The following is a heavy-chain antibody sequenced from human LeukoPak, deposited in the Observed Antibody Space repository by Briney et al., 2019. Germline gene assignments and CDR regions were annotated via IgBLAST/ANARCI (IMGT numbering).Heavy chain of an antibody. CDR1: GGSISGYY. V-gene: IGHV4-34*01. CDR3: ARVISSAWRQNDL. D-gene: IGHD3-22*01. J-gene: IGHJ5*02. CDR2: MHLNGHT. Sequence: SETLSFTCTVSGGSISGYYWSWIRQPPGKGVEWIGEMHLNGHTNYNPSLKTRVTMSIDKSKNQFSLNLTSLTDADTAVYYCARVISSAWRQNDLWGQGTLVTVSS.